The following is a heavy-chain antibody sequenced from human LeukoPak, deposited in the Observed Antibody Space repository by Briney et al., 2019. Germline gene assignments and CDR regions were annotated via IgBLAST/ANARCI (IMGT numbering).Heavy chain of an antibody. CDR3: ARYYSSGYYSNY. J-gene: IGHJ4*02. Sequence: GGSLRLSCAASGFTFSDYYMSWFRQAPGKGLEWVSYISSSGSTIYYADSVKGRFTISRDNAKNSLYLQMNSLRAEDTAVYYCARYYSSGYYSNYWGQGTLVTVSS. CDR1: GFTFSDYY. V-gene: IGHV3-11*01. CDR2: ISSSGSTI. D-gene: IGHD3-22*01.